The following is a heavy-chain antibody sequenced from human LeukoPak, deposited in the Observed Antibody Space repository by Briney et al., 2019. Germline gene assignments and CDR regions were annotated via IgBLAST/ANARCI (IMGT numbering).Heavy chain of an antibody. CDR3: ARGNDILTGYLDY. CDR2: ISSSSSYI. Sequence: GGSLRLSCAASGFTFSSYSMNWLRQAPGKGLEWVSSISSSSSYIYYADSVKGRFTISRDNAKNSLYLQMNSLRAEDTAVYYCARGNDILTGYLDYWGQGTLVTVSS. D-gene: IGHD3-9*01. J-gene: IGHJ4*02. CDR1: GFTFSSYS. V-gene: IGHV3-21*01.